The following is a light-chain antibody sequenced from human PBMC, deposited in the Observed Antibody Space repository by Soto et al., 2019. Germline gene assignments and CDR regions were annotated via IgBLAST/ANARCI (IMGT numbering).Light chain of an antibody. V-gene: IGKV3-15*01. CDR1: PSISTN. CDR3: KQYYTWPPRLP. J-gene: IGKJ5*01. CDR2: AVS. Sequence: EVVMTQSPATLSVSPGERATLSCRASPSISTNLAWYQQRPGQAPRLLMSAVSTRATGPPARFIGSGSGTEFNLTIPGVQSEDFAISHCKQYYTWPPRLPFGQRTRLEI.